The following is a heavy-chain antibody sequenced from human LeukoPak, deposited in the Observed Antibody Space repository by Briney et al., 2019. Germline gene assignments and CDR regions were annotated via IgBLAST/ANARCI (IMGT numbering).Heavy chain of an antibody. CDR3: ARSLLPPWYFDR. CDR1: GGSISSYY. J-gene: IGHJ2*01. Sequence: PSETLSLTCTVSGGSISSYYWSWIRPPPGKGLDGMGYIYYTESTNSNPSLTSRVTISVDTSKNHFSLKLSSRTRAYTAVYYCARSLLPPWYFDRCGRGTLLTVSS. D-gene: IGHD3-10*01. CDR2: IYYTEST. V-gene: IGHV4-59*08.